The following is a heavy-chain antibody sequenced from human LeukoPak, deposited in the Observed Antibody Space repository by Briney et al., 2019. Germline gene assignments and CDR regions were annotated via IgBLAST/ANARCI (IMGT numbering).Heavy chain of an antibody. CDR2: ISSSSSYI. D-gene: IGHD6-13*01. Sequence: GGSLRLSWAASGFTFSSYSMNWVRQAPGKGLEWVSSISSSSSYIYYTDSVKGRFTISRDNAKNSLYLQMNSLRAEDTAVYYCARGRESSSWYLGDTTPGFDYWGQGTLVTVSS. CDR3: ARGRESSSWYLGDTTPGFDY. CDR1: GFTFSSYS. J-gene: IGHJ4*02. V-gene: IGHV3-21*01.